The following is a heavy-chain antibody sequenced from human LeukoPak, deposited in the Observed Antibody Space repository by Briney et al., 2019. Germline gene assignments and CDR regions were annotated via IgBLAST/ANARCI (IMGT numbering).Heavy chain of an antibody. J-gene: IGHJ4*02. Sequence: PGGSLRLSCVGSGFPFNTYWMSWVRHTPGKGLVWVANIKPDGAEQYYVDSVRGRFTISRDNAKNSLYLQMNSLRAEDTGVYYCARGEGLWGQGTLVTVSS. CDR3: ARGEGL. V-gene: IGHV3-7*05. D-gene: IGHD1-26*01. CDR1: GFPFNTYW. CDR2: IKPDGAEQ.